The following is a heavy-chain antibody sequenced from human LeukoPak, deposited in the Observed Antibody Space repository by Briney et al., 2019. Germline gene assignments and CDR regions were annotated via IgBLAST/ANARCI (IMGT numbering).Heavy chain of an antibody. D-gene: IGHD3-3*01. V-gene: IGHV1-2*06. Sequence: GASVKVSCKASGYTFTGYYMHWVRQAPGQGLEWMGRINPNSGGTNYAQKFQGRVTMTRDTSISTAYMELSRLRSDDTAVYYCARRGSTYYDFWSGYYTNDYWGQGTLVTVSS. J-gene: IGHJ4*02. CDR1: GYTFTGYY. CDR2: INPNSGGT. CDR3: ARRGSTYYDFWSGYYTNDY.